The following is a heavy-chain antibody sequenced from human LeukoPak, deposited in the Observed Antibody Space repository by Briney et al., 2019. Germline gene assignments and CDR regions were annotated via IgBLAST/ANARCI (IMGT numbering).Heavy chain of an antibody. D-gene: IGHD5-24*01. CDR1: GFTFSSYA. V-gene: IGHV3-30-3*01. J-gene: IGHJ4*02. CDR2: ISYDGSNK. Sequence: PGGSLRLSCAASGFTFSSYAMHWVRQAPGKGLGWVAVISYDGSNKYYADSVKGRFTISRDNSKNTLYLQMNSLRAEDTAVYYCARSHRDGYNTAPDDYWGQGTLVTVSS. CDR3: ARSHRDGYNTAPDDY.